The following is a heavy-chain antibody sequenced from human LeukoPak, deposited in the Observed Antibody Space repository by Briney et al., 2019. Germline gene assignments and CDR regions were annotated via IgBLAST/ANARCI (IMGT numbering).Heavy chain of an antibody. D-gene: IGHD3-10*01. J-gene: IGHJ4*02. CDR1: GFIFSSYS. CDR3: AKMSGVVWFGELRLPFDS. Sequence: GGSLRLSCAASGFIFSSYSMSWVRQAPGKGPQWVSVISAGGVSLFSGSGSAAYYADSVGGRFTISRDNSKNTLYLQMNSLRADDTAVYYCAKMSGVVWFGELRLPFDSWGQGTVVTVSS. CDR2: ISAGGVSLFSGSGSAA. V-gene: IGHV3-23*01.